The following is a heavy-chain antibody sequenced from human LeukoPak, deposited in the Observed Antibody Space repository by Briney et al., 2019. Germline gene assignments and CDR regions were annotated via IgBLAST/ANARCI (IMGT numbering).Heavy chain of an antibody. V-gene: IGHV4-4*07. J-gene: IGHJ4*02. CDR2: IYTRGST. Sequence: KSSETLSLTCTVSGGPISSYYWSWIRQPAGKGLEWIGRIYTRGSTKYNPSLKSRVTMSVDTSKKQFSLKLSSVTAADTAVYYCARDRYCTNGICYYFDDWGQGTLVAVSS. CDR3: ARDRYCTNGICYYFDD. D-gene: IGHD2-8*01. CDR1: GGPISSYY.